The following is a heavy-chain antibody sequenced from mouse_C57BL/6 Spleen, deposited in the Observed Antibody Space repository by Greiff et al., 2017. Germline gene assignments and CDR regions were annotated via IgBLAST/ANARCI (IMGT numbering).Heavy chain of an antibody. CDR1: GFTFSNYW. D-gene: IGHD2-4*01. V-gene: IGHV6-3*01. Sequence: EVQLVESGGGLVQPGGSMKLSCVASGFTFSNYWMNWVRQSPEKGLEWVAQIRLKSDNYATHYAESVKGRFTISRDDSKSSVYLQMNNLRAEDTGIYYCTLYDYDRDWYFDVWGTGTTVTVS. CDR3: TLYDYDRDWYFDV. J-gene: IGHJ1*03. CDR2: IRLKSDNYAT.